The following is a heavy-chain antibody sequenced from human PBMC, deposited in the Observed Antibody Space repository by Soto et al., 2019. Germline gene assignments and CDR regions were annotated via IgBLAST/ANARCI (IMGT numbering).Heavy chain of an antibody. CDR2: IYYSGRT. Sequence: QLQLQESGPGLVKPSENLSLTCTVSGGSISSSSSYWGWIRQPPGKGLEWIGSIYYSGRTYYNPSLKRRTTISVDTSKNQFSLKLSSVTAADTAVYYCARQHRLYGERWYFDLWGRGTLVTVSS. CDR3: ARQHRLYGERWYFDL. CDR1: GGSISSSSSY. J-gene: IGHJ2*01. D-gene: IGHD4-17*01. V-gene: IGHV4-39*01.